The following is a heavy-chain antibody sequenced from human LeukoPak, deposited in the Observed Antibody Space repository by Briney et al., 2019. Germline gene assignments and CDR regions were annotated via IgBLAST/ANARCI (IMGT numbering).Heavy chain of an antibody. Sequence: GGSLRLSCAASGFTFSSYAMSWVRQAPGKGLEWVSSISGSGGSTYNADSVTGRFTTSRDNSKNTLYLQMNSLRADDTAVYYCAKSHYDILTGYSYYFDYWGQGTLVAVSS. CDR2: ISGSGGST. J-gene: IGHJ4*02. V-gene: IGHV3-23*01. CDR3: AKSHYDILTGYSYYFDY. CDR1: GFTFSSYA. D-gene: IGHD3-9*01.